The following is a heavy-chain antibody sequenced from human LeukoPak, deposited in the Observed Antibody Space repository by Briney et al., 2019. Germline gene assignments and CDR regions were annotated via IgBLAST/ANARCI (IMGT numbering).Heavy chain of an antibody. CDR1: GFTFDDYA. CDR2: ISWNSGSI. J-gene: IGHJ4*02. V-gene: IGHV3-9*01. D-gene: IGHD6-19*01. CDR3: AKDINPPSGWYYFDY. Sequence: PPGGSLRLSCAASGFTFDDYAMHWVRQAPGKGLEWVSGISWNSGSIGYADSVKGRFTISRDNTKNSLYLQMNSLRAEDTALYYCAKDINPPSGWYYFDYWGQGTLVTVSS.